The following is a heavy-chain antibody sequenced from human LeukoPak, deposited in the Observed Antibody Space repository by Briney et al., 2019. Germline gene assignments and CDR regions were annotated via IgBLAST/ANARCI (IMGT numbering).Heavy chain of an antibody. CDR3: ARDWRSDYYGSGSFYAFDI. Sequence: PGGSLRLSCAASGFTFSSYAMHWVRQAPGKGLEWVAVISYDGSNKYYADSVKGRFTISRDNSKNTMYLQMNSLRAEDTAVYYCARDWRSDYYGSGSFYAFDIWGQGTRVTVSS. D-gene: IGHD3-10*01. CDR2: ISYDGSNK. V-gene: IGHV3-30*14. J-gene: IGHJ3*02. CDR1: GFTFSSYA.